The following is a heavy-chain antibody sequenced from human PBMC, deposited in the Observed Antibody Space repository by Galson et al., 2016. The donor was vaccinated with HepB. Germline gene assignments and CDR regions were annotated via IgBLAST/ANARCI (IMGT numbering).Heavy chain of an antibody. CDR2: INPKSGGT. D-gene: IGHD1-20*01. J-gene: IGHJ5*02. V-gene: IGHV1-2*02. CDR1: GYTFTGYY. CDR3: ATLLTGTSSWFDP. Sequence: SVKVSCKASGYTFTGYYMHWVRQAPGQGLEWMGWINPKSGGTNYAQKFQGRVTMTRDTSMSTAYMDLTRLRSDDTAMYYCATLLTGTSSWFDPWGQGTLVTVPS.